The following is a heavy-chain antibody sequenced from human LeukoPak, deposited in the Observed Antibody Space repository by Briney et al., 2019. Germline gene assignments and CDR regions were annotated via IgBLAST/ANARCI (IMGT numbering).Heavy chain of an antibody. CDR3: AKVCSGSYYFDH. V-gene: IGHV3-23*01. CDR1: GFTFSSCA. D-gene: IGHD1-26*01. CDR2: ISASGGST. Sequence: PGGSLRLSCAASGFTFSSCAMRWVRQAPGKGLEWVSAISASGGSTYYADSVQGRFTISRDNSKNTVYLQMNGLRAEDTAVYYCAKVCSGSYYFDHWGQGTLVTVSS. J-gene: IGHJ4*02.